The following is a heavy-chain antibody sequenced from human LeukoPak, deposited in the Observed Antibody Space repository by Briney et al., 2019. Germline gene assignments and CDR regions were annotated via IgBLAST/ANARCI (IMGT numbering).Heavy chain of an antibody. D-gene: IGHD2-15*01. CDR1: GFAFSSYW. CDR2: IEPAGSAT. CDR3: GRFGYVSAVDT. J-gene: IGHJ5*02. Sequence: PGGSLRFSCGASGFAFSSYWMMWLRQAPGRGLEFVANIEPAGSATYYADSVKGRFTISRDNTKNLLYLQMNSLTAEDSAVYHCGRFGYVSAVDTWGQGALVTVSS. V-gene: IGHV3-7*01.